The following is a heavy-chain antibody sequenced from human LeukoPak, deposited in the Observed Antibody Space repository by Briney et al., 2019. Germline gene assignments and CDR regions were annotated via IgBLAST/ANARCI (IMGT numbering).Heavy chain of an antibody. Sequence: GGSLRLSCAASGNYWVHWVRQAPGKGLVWVSHINSDGSWTSYADSVKGRFTISKDNAKNTVYLQMNNLRAEDTAVYYCVSFYETYWGRGTLVTVSS. CDR2: INSDGSWT. CDR3: VSFYETY. J-gene: IGHJ4*02. V-gene: IGHV3-74*01. D-gene: IGHD2-2*01. CDR1: GNYW.